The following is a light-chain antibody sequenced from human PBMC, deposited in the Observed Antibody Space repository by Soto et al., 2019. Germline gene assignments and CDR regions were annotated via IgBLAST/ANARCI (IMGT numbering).Light chain of an antibody. CDR2: GAS. V-gene: IGKV3-20*01. CDR3: QHCGASPPYT. Sequence: EIVLTQSPGTLSLSPGESATLSCRASQSVISSYLAWYQQKPGQPPRLLIYGASSRAAGFPDRFSGSGSGTDFTLTISRLEPEDFAVYYCQHCGASPPYTFGQGTKLEI. J-gene: IGKJ2*01. CDR1: QSVISSY.